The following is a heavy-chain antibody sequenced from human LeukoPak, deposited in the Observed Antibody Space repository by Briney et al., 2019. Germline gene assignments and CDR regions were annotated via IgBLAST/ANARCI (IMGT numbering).Heavy chain of an antibody. CDR2: INPNSGGT. CDR1: GYTFTCYY. D-gene: IGHD6-6*01. CDR3: AGVVLAARQWEDWFDP. J-gene: IGHJ5*02. V-gene: IGHV1-2*02. Sequence: GASVKVSCKASGYTFTCYYMHWVRQAPGQGLEWMGWINPNSGGTNYAQKFQGRVTMTRDTSISTAYMELSRLRSDDTAVYYCAGVVLAARQWEDWFDPWGQGTLVTVAS.